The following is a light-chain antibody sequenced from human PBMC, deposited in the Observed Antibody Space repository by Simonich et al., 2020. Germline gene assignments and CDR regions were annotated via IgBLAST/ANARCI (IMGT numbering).Light chain of an antibody. CDR3: QQYYSTPYT. V-gene: IGKV4-1*01. CDR1: QSVLYSSNNKNY. CDR2: WAS. Sequence: DIVMTLSPDSLAVSLGERATINCKSSQSVLYSSNNKNYLDWYQQKPGQPPKLLIYWASTRESGVPDRFSGSGSGTDFTLTISSLQAEDVAVYYCQQYYSTPYTFGQGTKLEIK. J-gene: IGKJ2*01.